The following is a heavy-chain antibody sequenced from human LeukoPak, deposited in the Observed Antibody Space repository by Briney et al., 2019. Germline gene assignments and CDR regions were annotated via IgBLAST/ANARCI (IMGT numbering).Heavy chain of an antibody. Sequence: SETLSLTCAVYGGSFSGYYWSWIRQPPGKGLEWIGEINHSGSTNYNPSLKSRVTISVDTSKNQFSLKLSSVTAADTAVYYCARGIVVVVAATTAGYYYGMAVWGQGTTVTVSS. CDR3: ARGIVVVVAATTAGYYYGMAV. J-gene: IGHJ6*02. CDR1: GGSFSGYY. CDR2: INHSGST. D-gene: IGHD2-15*01. V-gene: IGHV4-34*01.